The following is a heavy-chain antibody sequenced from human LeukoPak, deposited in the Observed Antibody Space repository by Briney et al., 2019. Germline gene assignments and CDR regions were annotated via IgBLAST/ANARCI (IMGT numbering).Heavy chain of an antibody. CDR3: AQDWPSAVTTTPGF. Sequence: GGSLRLSCAASGFTFRDYVVSWVRQAPGKGLEWVSSISPGGDSTYYAGSVRGRFTLSRDNSKNTVYFQMNSPRAEDTAIYYCAQDWPSAVTTTPGFWGQGTMVIVSS. J-gene: IGHJ3*01. D-gene: IGHD4-17*01. CDR2: ISPGGDST. V-gene: IGHV3-23*01. CDR1: GFTFRDYV.